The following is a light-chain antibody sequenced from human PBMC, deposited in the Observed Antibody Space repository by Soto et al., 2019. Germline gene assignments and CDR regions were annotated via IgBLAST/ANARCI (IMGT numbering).Light chain of an antibody. CDR2: EVS. J-gene: IGLJ1*01. Sequence: QSALTQPASVSGSPGQSITISCTGTSSDVGGYNYVSWYQQHPGKAPKLMIYEVSNRPSGVSNRFSGSKSGNTASLTISGVQADDDADYYCSSYSSSSTPLYVFGTGTKLTVL. CDR3: SSYSSSSTPLYV. V-gene: IGLV2-14*01. CDR1: SSDVGGYNY.